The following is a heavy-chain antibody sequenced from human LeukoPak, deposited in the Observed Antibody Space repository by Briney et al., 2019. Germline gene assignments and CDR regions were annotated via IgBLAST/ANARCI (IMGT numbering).Heavy chain of an antibody. J-gene: IGHJ4*02. CDR1: GGTFSSDT. V-gene: IGHV1-69*02. CDR3: ARAPTGDPLLDY. CDR2: IIPILGIA. Sequence: ASVKVSCKASGGTFSSDTISWVRQAPGQGLEWMGRIIPILGIANYAKKFQGRVTITADKSTSTAYMELSSLRSEDTAVYYCARAPTGDPLLDYWGQGTLVTVSS.